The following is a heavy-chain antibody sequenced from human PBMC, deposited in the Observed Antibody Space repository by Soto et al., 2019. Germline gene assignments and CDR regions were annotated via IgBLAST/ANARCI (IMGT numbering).Heavy chain of an antibody. CDR1: GGTFSSYA. CDR3: ARGTAMVRGVIIGGYYYYGMDV. J-gene: IGHJ6*02. Sequence: QVQLVQSGAEVKKPGSSVKVSCKASGGTFSSYAISWVRQAPGQGLEWMGGIIPIFGTANYAQKFQGRVTITADESTSTAYMELSSLRSEDTAVYYCARGTAMVRGVIIGGYYYYGMDVWGQGTTVPVSS. CDR2: IIPIFGTA. V-gene: IGHV1-69*01. D-gene: IGHD3-10*01.